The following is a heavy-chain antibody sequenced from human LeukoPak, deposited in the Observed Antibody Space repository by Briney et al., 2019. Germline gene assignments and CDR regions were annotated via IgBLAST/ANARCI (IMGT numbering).Heavy chain of an antibody. CDR1: GGSISRGGYY. V-gene: IGHV4-31*03. J-gene: IGHJ4*02. Sequence: SETLSLTCTVAGGSISRGGYYWSWIRQHPGKGLEWIGYIYYSGSTYYNPSLKSRVTISVDTSKNQFSLKLSSVTAADTAVYYCATKSSSSADYWGQGTLVTVSS. CDR3: ATKSSSSADY. CDR2: IYYSGST. D-gene: IGHD6-13*01.